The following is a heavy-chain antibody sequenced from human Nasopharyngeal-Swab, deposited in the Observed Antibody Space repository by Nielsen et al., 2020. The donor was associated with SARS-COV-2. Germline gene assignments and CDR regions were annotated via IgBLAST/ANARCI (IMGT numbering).Heavy chain of an antibody. Sequence: SETLSLTCTVSGGSISSYYWSWIRQPPGKGLEWIGYIYYSGSTNYNPSLKSRVTISVDTSKNRFSLKLSSVTAADTAVYYCARGYDFWSGYYSAYFDYWGQGTLVTVSS. V-gene: IGHV4-59*01. CDR2: IYYSGST. CDR3: ARGYDFWSGYYSAYFDY. J-gene: IGHJ4*02. D-gene: IGHD3-3*01. CDR1: GGSISSYY.